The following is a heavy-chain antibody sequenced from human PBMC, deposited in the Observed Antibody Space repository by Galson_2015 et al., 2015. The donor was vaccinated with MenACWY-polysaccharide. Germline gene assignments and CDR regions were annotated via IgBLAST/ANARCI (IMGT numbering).Heavy chain of an antibody. D-gene: IGHD2-21*01. V-gene: IGHV3-33*01. CDR3: ATEMIGVAEPDVLDT. Sequence: SLRLSCAASGFTFSSYGMHWVRQAPGKGLDWVALIWSNGINTYYADSVKGRFTISRDNSKNTLYLQMNSLRTEDTAVYYCATEMIGVAEPDVLDTWGRGTMVTVSS. CDR1: GFTFSSYG. CDR2: IWSNGINT. J-gene: IGHJ3*02.